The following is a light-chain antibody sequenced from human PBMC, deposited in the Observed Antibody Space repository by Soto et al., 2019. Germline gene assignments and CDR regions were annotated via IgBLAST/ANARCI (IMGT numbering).Light chain of an antibody. CDR2: KAS. V-gene: IGKV1-5*03. CDR1: QSISSW. CDR3: QQYNSYSPLT. J-gene: IGKJ4*01. Sequence: DIQLTQSPSILSSSVGDRFTITFLSSQSISSWLACYQQKPGKAPKLLIYKASGLESGVPSRFSGSGSGTDFTLTISSLQPDDFATYYCQQYNSYSPLTFGGGTKV.